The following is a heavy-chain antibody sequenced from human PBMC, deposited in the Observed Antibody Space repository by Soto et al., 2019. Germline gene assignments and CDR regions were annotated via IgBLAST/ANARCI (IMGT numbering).Heavy chain of an antibody. CDR1: GYSFTSHW. J-gene: IGHJ4*02. Sequence: GESLKISCKGYGYSFTSHWIGWVRQMPGKGLEWVGIIYPADSDIRYSPSFQGQVTISADKSINTAYLQWGSLKASDTAMYYCARFYGHYFDYWGLGTLVTVSS. CDR2: IYPADSDI. D-gene: IGHD3-10*01. V-gene: IGHV5-51*01. CDR3: ARFYGHYFDY.